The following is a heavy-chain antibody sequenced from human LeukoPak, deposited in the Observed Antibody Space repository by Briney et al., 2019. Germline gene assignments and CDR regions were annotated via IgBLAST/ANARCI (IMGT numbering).Heavy chain of an antibody. D-gene: IGHD4-17*01. J-gene: IGHJ6*02. CDR2: ISAYNGNT. CDR3: ARGGLHDYGDYPVRYYYCCGMDV. Sequence: GASVKVSCKASGYTFTSYGISWVRQAPGQGLEWMGWISAYNGNTNYAQKLQGRVTMTTDTSTSTAYMELRSLRSDDTAVYYCARGGLHDYGDYPVRYYYCCGMDVWGQGTTVTVSS. V-gene: IGHV1-18*01. CDR1: GYTFTSYG.